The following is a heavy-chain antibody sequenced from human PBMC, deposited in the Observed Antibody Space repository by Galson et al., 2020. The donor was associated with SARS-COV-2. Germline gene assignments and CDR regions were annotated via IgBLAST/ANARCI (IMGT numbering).Heavy chain of an antibody. D-gene: IGHD4-4*01. CDR2: ISYDGSNK. Sequence: GGSLRLSCAASGFTFSSYAMHWVRQAPGKGLEWVAVISYDGSNKYYADSVTGRFTISRDNSKNTLYLQMNSLRAEDTAVYYCARGVHDYTYKNLDYWGQGTLVTVSS. V-gene: IGHV3-30*04. CDR1: GFTFSSYA. CDR3: ARGVHDYTYKNLDY. J-gene: IGHJ4*02.